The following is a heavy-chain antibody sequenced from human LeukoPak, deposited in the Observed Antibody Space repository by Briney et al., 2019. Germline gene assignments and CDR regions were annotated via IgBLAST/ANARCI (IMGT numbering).Heavy chain of an antibody. V-gene: IGHV3-23*01. D-gene: IGHD3-22*01. CDR3: ARHTGSGYYYGN. CDR2: ISGSGDST. J-gene: IGHJ4*02. Sequence: PGGSLRLSCAASGFTFSSNAMSWVRQAPGKGLEWVSAISGSGDSTFYADSVKGRFTISRDNSKNTLYLQTNSLRAEDTAVYYCARHTGSGYYYGNWGQGTLVTVSS. CDR1: GFTFSSNA.